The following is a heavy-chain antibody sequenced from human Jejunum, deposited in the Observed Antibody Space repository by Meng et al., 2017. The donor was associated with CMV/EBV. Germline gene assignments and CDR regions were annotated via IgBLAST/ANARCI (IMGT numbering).Heavy chain of an antibody. CDR2: IHYSEST. D-gene: IGHD1-26*01. CDR3: VAIVGLTFDF. J-gene: IGHJ4*02. Sequence: TCPVSGGSISSYYWSWVRQSPGKGLEWLGYIHYSESTKYNPSLESRVTMSLDRSRNQFSLRLSSVTAADTAMYYCVAIVGLTFDFWGQGTLVTVSS. V-gene: IGHV4-59*01. CDR1: GGSISSYY.